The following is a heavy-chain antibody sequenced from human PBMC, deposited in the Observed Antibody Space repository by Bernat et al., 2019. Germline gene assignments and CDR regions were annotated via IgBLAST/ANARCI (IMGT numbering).Heavy chain of an antibody. D-gene: IGHD3-10*01. CDR3: ARGGSGSYYLIREYGMDV. V-gene: IGHV3-30-3*01. J-gene: IGHJ6*02. CDR2: ISYDGSNK. Sequence: QVQLVESGGGVVQPGRSLRLSCAASGFTFSSYAMHWVRQAPGKGLEWVAVISYDGSNKYYADSVKGRFTISRDNSKNTLFLQMNSLRAEDTAVYYCARGGSGSYYLIREYGMDVWGQGTTVTVSS. CDR1: GFTFSSYA.